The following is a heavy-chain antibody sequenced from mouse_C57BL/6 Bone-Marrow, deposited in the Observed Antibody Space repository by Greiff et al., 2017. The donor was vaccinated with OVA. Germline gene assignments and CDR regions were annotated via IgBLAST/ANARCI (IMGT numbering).Heavy chain of an antibody. CDR3: AEIWLRRKEIDD. CDR1: GYNFTSYG. V-gene: IGHV1-81*01. J-gene: IGHJ1*03. Sequence: VQLLQSGAELVRPGASVKLSCKASGYNFTSYGICWVKQSTGQGLEWIGAIYPTGGNTYYTEKFKGKATLTADKSSSTAYMQLRSLTSEDSADYFCAEIWLRRKEIDDWGKGTTVTVSS. CDR2: IYPTGGNT. D-gene: IGHD2-2*01.